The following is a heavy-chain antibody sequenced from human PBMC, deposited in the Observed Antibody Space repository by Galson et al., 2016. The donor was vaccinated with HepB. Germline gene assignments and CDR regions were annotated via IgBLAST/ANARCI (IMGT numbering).Heavy chain of an antibody. D-gene: IGHD5-18*01. CDR1: GGSIRSSTYF. CDR3: ARIGYSSGAWFY. J-gene: IGHJ4*02. CDR2: IYYSGST. V-gene: IGHV4-39*01. Sequence: SETLSLTCTVSGGSIRSSTYFWGWIRQPPGKGLEWIGSIYYSGSTYHNPSLQSRVTMTVDPSRNQFFLILSSVTAADTAFYYCARIGYSSGAWFYWGQGTPVTVSS.